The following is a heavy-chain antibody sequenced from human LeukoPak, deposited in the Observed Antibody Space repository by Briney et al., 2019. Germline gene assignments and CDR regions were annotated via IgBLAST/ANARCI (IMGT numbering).Heavy chain of an antibody. D-gene: IGHD6-19*01. J-gene: IGHJ3*02. CDR2: IKQDGSEK. Sequence: GGSLRLSCAASGFTFSDYYMSWIRQAPGKGLEWVAIIKQDGSEKYYVDSVKGRFTISRDNAKNSLYLQMNSLRAEDTAVYYCASVISSGWYDAFDIWGQGTMVTVSS. CDR3: ASVISSGWYDAFDI. CDR1: GFTFSDYY. V-gene: IGHV3-7*01.